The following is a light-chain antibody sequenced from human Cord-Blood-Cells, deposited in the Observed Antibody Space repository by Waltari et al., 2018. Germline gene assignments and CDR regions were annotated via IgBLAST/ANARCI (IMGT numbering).Light chain of an antibody. CDR2: DAS. CDR1: QSVSSY. Sequence: IVLPQSPATLSLSPGVRDTLSCRASQSVSSYLAWYQQKPGQAPRLLIYDASNRATGIPARFSGSGSGTDFTLTISSLEPEDFAVYYCQQRSNWPPTFGGGTKVEIK. J-gene: IGKJ4*01. CDR3: QQRSNWPPT. V-gene: IGKV3-11*01.